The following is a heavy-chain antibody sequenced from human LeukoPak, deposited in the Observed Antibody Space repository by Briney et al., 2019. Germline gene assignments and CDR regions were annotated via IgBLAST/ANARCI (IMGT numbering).Heavy chain of an antibody. Sequence: SETLSLTCTVSGGSISSYYWSWIRQPPGKGLEWIGYIYYSGSTNYNPSLKSRVTISVDTSKNQFSLKLSSVTAADTAVYYCARGGDIVVVPAAINLYYYMDVWGKGTTVTVSS. D-gene: IGHD2-2*01. J-gene: IGHJ6*03. V-gene: IGHV4-59*01. CDR2: IYYSGST. CDR1: GGSISSYY. CDR3: ARGGDIVVVPAAINLYYYMDV.